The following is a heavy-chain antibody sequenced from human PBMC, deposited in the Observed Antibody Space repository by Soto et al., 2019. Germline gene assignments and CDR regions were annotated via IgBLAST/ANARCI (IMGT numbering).Heavy chain of an antibody. CDR3: ARDAITMVRGTTNYYYYMDV. D-gene: IGHD3-10*01. V-gene: IGHV3-53*04. CDR1: GFTVSSNY. Sequence: GGSLRLSCAASGFTVSSNYMSWVRQAPGKGLEWVSVIYGGGSTYYADSVKGRFTISRHNSKNTLYLQMNSLRAEDTAVYYCARDAITMVRGTTNYYYYMDVWGKGTTVTVSS. CDR2: IYGGGST. J-gene: IGHJ6*03.